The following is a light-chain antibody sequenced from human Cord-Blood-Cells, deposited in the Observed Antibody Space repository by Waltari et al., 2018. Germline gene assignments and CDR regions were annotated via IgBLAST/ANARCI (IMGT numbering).Light chain of an antibody. CDR1: RSNTGSHY. CDR3: AAWDDSLSGRV. V-gene: IGLV1-47*01. CDR2: RNN. J-gene: IGLJ2*01. Sequence: QSVLTQPPSASGPPGQRVTITCSGSRSNTGSHYVNWYQQLPGTAPKLLIYRNNQRPSGVPDRFSGSKSGTSASLAISGLRSEDEADYYCAAWDDSLSGRVFGGGTKLTVL.